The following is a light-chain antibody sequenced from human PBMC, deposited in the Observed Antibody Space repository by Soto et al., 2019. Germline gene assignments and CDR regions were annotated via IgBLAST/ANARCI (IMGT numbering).Light chain of an antibody. Sequence: QSALTQPASVSGSPGQSITISCTGASSDVGASTSVSWYQQHPGKAPKLMIYDVNHRPSGVSDRFSGSKSGNTASLTIFGLQPEDEADYYCSSYTSSSTDVFGTGTKVTVL. CDR3: SSYTSSSTDV. CDR2: DVN. V-gene: IGLV2-14*03. CDR1: SSDVGASTS. J-gene: IGLJ1*01.